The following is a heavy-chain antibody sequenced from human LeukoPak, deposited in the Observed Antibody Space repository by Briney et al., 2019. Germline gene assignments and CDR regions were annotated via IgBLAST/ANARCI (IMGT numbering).Heavy chain of an antibody. CDR1: GGPISSHY. CDR2: IYYSGST. D-gene: IGHD3-10*01. Sequence: SETLSLTCTVSGGPISSHYWSWIRHPPGKGLEWIGYIYYSGSTNYNPSLKSRVTISVDTSKNHFSLKLSSVTAADTAVYYCATGGSADYWGQGTLVTVSS. J-gene: IGHJ4*02. V-gene: IGHV4-59*11. CDR3: ATGGSADY.